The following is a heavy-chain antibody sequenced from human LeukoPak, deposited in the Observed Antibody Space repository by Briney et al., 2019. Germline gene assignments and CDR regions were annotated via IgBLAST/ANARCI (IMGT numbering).Heavy chain of an antibody. CDR1: GGTFSSYA. Sequence: SVKVSCKASGGTFSSYAISWVRQAPGQGLEWMGRIIPILGIANYAQKFQGRVTITADKSTSTAYMELSSLRSEDTAVYYCAREEYDSSGYYFYYYGMDVWGQGTTVTVSS. CDR2: IIPILGIA. J-gene: IGHJ6*02. V-gene: IGHV1-69*04. D-gene: IGHD3-22*01. CDR3: AREEYDSSGYYFYYYGMDV.